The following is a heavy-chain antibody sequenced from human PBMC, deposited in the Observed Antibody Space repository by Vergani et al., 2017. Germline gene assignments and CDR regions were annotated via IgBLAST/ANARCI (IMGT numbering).Heavy chain of an antibody. V-gene: IGHV1-69*02. J-gene: IGHJ3*02. Sequence: QVHLEQSGTEVKKPGSSVKVSCKVSGDIFNNYTVTWVRQAPGQGLEWMGRIIPIIRLATSAQKFQDRVKITGDTSTNTVYMEMNNLRSEDTAVYYCARSESRDGYSFAFDIWGQGTMVTVSS. CDR2: IIPIIRLA. CDR1: GDIFNNYT. D-gene: IGHD5-24*01. CDR3: ARSESRDGYSFAFDI.